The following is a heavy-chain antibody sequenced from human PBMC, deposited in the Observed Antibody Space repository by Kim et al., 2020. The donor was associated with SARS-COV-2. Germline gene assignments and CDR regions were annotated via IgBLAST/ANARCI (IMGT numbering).Heavy chain of an antibody. V-gene: IGHV3-30*02. Sequence: ARYTLSRDNSKNTLYLQMNSLRAEDTAVYYCAKDVTYLYYYGSGSIFDYWGQGTLVTVSS. J-gene: IGHJ4*02. D-gene: IGHD3-10*01. CDR3: AKDVTYLYYYGSGSIFDY.